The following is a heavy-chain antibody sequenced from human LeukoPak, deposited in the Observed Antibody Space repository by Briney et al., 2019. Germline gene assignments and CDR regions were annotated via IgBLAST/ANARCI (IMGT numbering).Heavy chain of an antibody. CDR3: ATGKDRSGYYYSLDY. CDR2: IIPIFGP. J-gene: IGHJ4*02. V-gene: IGHV1-69*13. Sequence: SAKVSCKASGGTFSTFPISWVRQAPGQGLEWIGGIIPIFGPNYAQKFQGRATISADLATATAYMELSSLTSEDTSVYYCATGKDRSGYYYSLDYWGQGTLVAVSS. D-gene: IGHD3-22*01. CDR1: GGTFSTFP.